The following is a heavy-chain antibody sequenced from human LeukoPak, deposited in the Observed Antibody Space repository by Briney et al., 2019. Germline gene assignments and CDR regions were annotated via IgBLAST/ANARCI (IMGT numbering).Heavy chain of an antibody. Sequence: GGSLRLSCAASGFTFSGYEMNWVRQAPGKGLEWVSYISSSGSTIYYADSVKGRFTISRDNAKNSLYLQMNSLRAEDTAVYYCARGSGARWLQPSSQFQHWGQGTLVTVSS. J-gene: IGHJ1*01. V-gene: IGHV3-48*03. CDR3: ARGSGARWLQPSSQFQH. D-gene: IGHD5-24*01. CDR1: GFTFSGYE. CDR2: ISSSGSTI.